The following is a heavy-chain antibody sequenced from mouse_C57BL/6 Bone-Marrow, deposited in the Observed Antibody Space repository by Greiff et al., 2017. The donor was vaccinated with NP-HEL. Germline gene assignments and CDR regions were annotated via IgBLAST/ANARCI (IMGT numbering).Heavy chain of an antibody. V-gene: IGHV14-4*01. CDR1: GFNIKDDY. CDR3: TDGYLYYYAMDY. D-gene: IGHD2-3*01. CDR2: IDPENGDT. J-gene: IGHJ4*01. Sequence: VQLQQSGAELVRPGASVKLSCTASGFNIKDDYMHWVKQRPEQGLEWIGWIDPENGDTEYASKFQGKATITADTSSNTAYLQLSSLTSEDTAVYYCTDGYLYYYAMDYGGQGTSVTVSS.